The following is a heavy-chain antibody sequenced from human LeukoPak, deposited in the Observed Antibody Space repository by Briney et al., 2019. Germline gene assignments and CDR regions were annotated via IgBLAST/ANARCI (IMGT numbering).Heavy chain of an antibody. CDR2: ISYDGSNK. J-gene: IGHJ4*02. CDR3: ARAARVGAYVPYFDY. CDR1: GFTFSSYA. Sequence: GRSLRLSCAASGFTFSSYAMHWARQAPGKGLEWVAVISYDGSNKYYADSVKGRFTISRDNSKNTLYLQMNSLRAEDTAVYYCARAARVGAYVPYFDYWGQGTLVTVSS. V-gene: IGHV3-30*04. D-gene: IGHD1-26*01.